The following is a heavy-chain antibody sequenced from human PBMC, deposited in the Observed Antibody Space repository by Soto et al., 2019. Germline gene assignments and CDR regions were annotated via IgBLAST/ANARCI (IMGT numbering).Heavy chain of an antibody. V-gene: IGHV1-2*02. CDR3: ARDSAAGAGIGWDY. CDR1: AYIFTDYY. CDR2: INPNNDDT. Sequence: ASVKVSCKASAYIFTDYYIHWVRQAPGQGLEWMGWINPNNDDTRCAQKFRGRVTVTMDTSISTAYMDLTRLTSDDTAVYYCARDSAAGAGIGWDYWGQGTLVTVSS. D-gene: IGHD6-13*01. J-gene: IGHJ4*01.